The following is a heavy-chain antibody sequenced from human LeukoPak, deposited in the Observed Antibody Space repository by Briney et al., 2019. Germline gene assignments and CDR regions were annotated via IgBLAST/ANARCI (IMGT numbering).Heavy chain of an antibody. Sequence: GRSLRLSCAASGFTFSSYAMHWVRQAPGKGLEWVAVISYDGSNKYYADSVKGRFTISRDNSKNTLYLQMNSLRAEDTAVYYCARALTDIVVVPAAIVGHYYYYGMDVWGQGTTVTVSS. CDR3: ARALTDIVVVPAAIVGHYYYYGMDV. CDR1: GFTFSSYA. CDR2: ISYDGSNK. J-gene: IGHJ6*02. V-gene: IGHV3-30*04. D-gene: IGHD2-2*01.